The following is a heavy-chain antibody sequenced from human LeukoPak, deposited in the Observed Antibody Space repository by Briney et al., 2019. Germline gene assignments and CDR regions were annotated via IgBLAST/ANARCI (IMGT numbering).Heavy chain of an antibody. CDR1: EFTFSNYA. CDR3: AKRRDGMDV. V-gene: IGHV3-23*01. Sequence: GGSLRLSCVASEFTFSNYAMNWVRQAPGKGLEWVSTISSGGGDTYIADSVKGRFTISRDNSKNTLYLQMNSLRAEDTAVYYCAKRRDGMDVWGQGTTVTVSS. CDR2: ISSGGGDT. J-gene: IGHJ6*02.